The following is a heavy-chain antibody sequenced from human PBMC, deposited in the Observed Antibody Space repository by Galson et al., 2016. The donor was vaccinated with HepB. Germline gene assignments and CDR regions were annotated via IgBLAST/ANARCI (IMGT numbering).Heavy chain of an antibody. CDR1: GGSISGSSYY. D-gene: IGHD3-16*01. V-gene: IGHV4-39*07. Sequence: SETLSLTCTVSGGSISGSSYYWGWIRQPPGNGLEWIGGINYSGSTYYNPSFESRVTISIDTSQNQVSLKLDFVTAEDTALYYCARYLGGGAHFRALPYWGQGILVTVS. CDR3: ARYLGGGAHFRALPY. J-gene: IGHJ4*02. CDR2: INYSGST.